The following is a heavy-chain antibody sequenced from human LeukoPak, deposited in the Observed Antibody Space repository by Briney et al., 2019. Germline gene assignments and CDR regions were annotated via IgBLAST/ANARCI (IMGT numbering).Heavy chain of an antibody. Sequence: GGSLRLSCAASGVTFSSYSMNWVRQAPGKGLEWVSSISSSSSYIYYADSVKGRFTISRDNAKNLLYLHMNSLRAEDTGVYYCARGPLVRGDLYYYYGMDVWGQGTTVTVSS. CDR1: GVTFSSYS. V-gene: IGHV3-21*01. CDR2: ISSSSSYI. J-gene: IGHJ6*02. D-gene: IGHD3-10*01. CDR3: ARGPLVRGDLYYYYGMDV.